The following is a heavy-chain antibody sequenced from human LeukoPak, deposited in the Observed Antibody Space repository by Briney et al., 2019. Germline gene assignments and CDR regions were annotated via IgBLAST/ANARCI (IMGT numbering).Heavy chain of an antibody. J-gene: IGHJ5*02. CDR1: GGSFSGYY. CDR2: INHSGST. CDR3: ARDLRSGAARPSWFDP. V-gene: IGHV4-34*01. Sequence: SETLSLTCAVYGGSFSGYYRSWIRQPPGKGLEWIGEINHSGSTNYNPSLKSRVTISVDTSKNQFSLRLSSVTAADTAVYYCARDLRSGAARPSWFDPWGQGTLVTVSS. D-gene: IGHD6-6*01.